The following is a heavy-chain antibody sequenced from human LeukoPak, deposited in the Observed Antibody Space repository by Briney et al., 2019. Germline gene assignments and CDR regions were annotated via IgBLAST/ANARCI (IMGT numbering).Heavy chain of an antibody. CDR1: GFTFISYS. J-gene: IGHJ4*02. Sequence: GGSLRLSCAASGFTFISYSMNWVRQAPGQGLEWVSSISSSSSYIYYADSVKGRFTISRDNAKNSLYLQMNSLRAEDTAVYFCAKSQDGGRLFHFDYWGQGTLVTVSS. D-gene: IGHD1-26*01. CDR3: AKSQDGGRLFHFDY. CDR2: ISSSSSYI. V-gene: IGHV3-21*04.